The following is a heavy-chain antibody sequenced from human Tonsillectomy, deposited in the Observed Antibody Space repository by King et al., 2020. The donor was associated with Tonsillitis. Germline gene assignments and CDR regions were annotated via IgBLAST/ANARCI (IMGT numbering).Heavy chain of an antibody. Sequence: VQLVESGGGVVQPGRSLRLSCAASGFTFSSYAMHWVRQAPGKGLEWVAVISYDGSNKYYADSVKGRFTISRDNSKNTLYLQMNSLRAEGTAVYYCARCGGDCYGLDYFDYWGQGTLVTVSS. D-gene: IGHD2-21*02. J-gene: IGHJ4*02. CDR3: ARCGGDCYGLDYFDY. CDR1: GFTFSSYA. V-gene: IGHV3-30*04. CDR2: ISYDGSNK.